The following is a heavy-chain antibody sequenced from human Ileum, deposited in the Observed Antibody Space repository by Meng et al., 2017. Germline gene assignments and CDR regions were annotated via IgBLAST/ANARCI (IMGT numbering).Heavy chain of an antibody. CDR3: ARDHWGSLDY. CDR2: AGT. D-gene: IGHD7-27*01. Sequence: QGSGPGLVRLSAIRFPICSVVCGFVSTSDYQWGWIRQPPGKGLEWIGYAGTNYNPSLKSRVTISVDTSKRQFSLKLTSVTAADTAVYYCARDHWGSLDYWGQGILVTVSS. V-gene: IGHV4-61*08. J-gene: IGHJ4*02. CDR1: CGFVSTSDYQ.